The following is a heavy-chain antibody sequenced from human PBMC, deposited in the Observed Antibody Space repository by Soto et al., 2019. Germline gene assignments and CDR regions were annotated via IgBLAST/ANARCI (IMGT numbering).Heavy chain of an antibody. CDR3: ARDPSGDYYGSGSYYITDY. J-gene: IGHJ4*02. CDR1: GFTFSSYG. D-gene: IGHD3-10*01. V-gene: IGHV3-33*01. Sequence: QVQLVESGRGVVQPGRSLRLSCAASGFTFSSYGMHWVRQAPGKGLEWVAVIWYDGSNKYYADSVKGRFTISRDNSKNTLYLQMNSLRAEDTAVYYCARDPSGDYYGSGSYYITDYWGQGTLVTVSS. CDR2: IWYDGSNK.